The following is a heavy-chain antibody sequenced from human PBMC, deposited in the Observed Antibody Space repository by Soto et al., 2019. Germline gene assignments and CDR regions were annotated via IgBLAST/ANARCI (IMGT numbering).Heavy chain of an antibody. CDR2: IYHSGRT. CDR3: ARDSPSYGRNLDA. Sequence: QVQLQESGPGVVKPSGTLSLTCAVSGGSVSSDYWWSWVRLPPGKGLEWIGEIYHSGRTNYNPSLKSRVTISLDKSKNQLSLILSSVTAADTAVYYWARDSPSYGRNLDAWGQGTLVTVSS. J-gene: IGHJ5*02. CDR1: GGSVSSDYW. D-gene: IGHD1-26*01. V-gene: IGHV4-4*02.